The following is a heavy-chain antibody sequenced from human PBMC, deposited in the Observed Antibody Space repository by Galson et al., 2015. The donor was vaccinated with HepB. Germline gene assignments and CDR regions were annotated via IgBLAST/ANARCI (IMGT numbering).Heavy chain of an antibody. V-gene: IGHV1-69*02. CDR1: GGTFDNYS. D-gene: IGHD5-12*01. Sequence: SVKVSCKVSGGTFDNYSITWVRQAPGQGLEWMGRIIPIVGMTDHAQSFQGRVTITADKSSSTAYMELSSLRSDDTAVYYCATGQARGYTGYDIPSYWGQGSLVTVSS. J-gene: IGHJ4*02. CDR3: ATGQARGYTGYDIPSY. CDR2: IIPIVGMT.